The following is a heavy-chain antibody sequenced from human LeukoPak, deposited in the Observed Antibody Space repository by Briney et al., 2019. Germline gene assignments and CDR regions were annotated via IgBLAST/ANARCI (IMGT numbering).Heavy chain of an antibody. D-gene: IGHD4-17*01. CDR3: AKDRYGDPPRWDY. V-gene: IGHV3-23*01. J-gene: IGHJ4*02. CDR1: GFTFSSYA. CDR2: ISGSGGST. Sequence: GGSLRLSCAASGFTFSSYAMSWVRQAPGKGLEWVAAISGSGGSTYYADSVKGRFTISRDNSKNTLYLQMNSLRAEDTAVYYSAKDRYGDPPRWDYSGQGTLVTASS.